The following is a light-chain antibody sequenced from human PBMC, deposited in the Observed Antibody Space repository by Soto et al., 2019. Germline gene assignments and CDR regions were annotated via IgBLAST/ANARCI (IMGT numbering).Light chain of an antibody. CDR2: DAC. V-gene: IGKV1-33*01. CDR1: QDIIYY. J-gene: IGKJ1*01. Sequence: DIQMTQSPSSLSASVGDRVTITCEASQDIIYYLNMYQQKLGKSPKLLVYDACNLETGVPARISGSESGTEFTLTISSLQASVIATYNCKQNNSYSWTFGQGTKVDIK. CDR3: KQNNSYSWT.